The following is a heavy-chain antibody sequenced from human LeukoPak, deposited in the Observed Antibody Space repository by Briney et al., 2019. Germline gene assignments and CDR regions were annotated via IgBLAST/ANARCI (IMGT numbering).Heavy chain of an antibody. V-gene: IGHV4-61*05. CDR3: ARGPRGSHDFWSGYYYYYYYMDV. CDR1: GGSISSSSYY. Sequence: PSETLSLTCTVSGGSISSSSYYWGWIRQPPGKGLEWIGYIYYSGSTNYNPSLKSRVTISVDTSKNQFSLKLSSVTAADTAVYYCARGPRGSHDFWSGYYYYYYYMDVWGKGTTVTVSS. CDR2: IYYSGST. D-gene: IGHD3-3*01. J-gene: IGHJ6*03.